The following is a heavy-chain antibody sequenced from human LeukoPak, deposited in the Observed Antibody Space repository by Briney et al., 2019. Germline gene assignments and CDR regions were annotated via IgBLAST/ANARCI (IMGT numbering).Heavy chain of an antibody. D-gene: IGHD3-3*01. Sequence: PGGSLRLSCAASGFTFSSYAMSWVRQAPGKGLEWVSAISGSGGSTYYADSVKGRFTISRDNSKNTLYLQMNSLRAEDTAVYYCAKGASRITIFGVVISALDYWGQGTLVTVSS. J-gene: IGHJ4*02. V-gene: IGHV3-23*01. CDR1: GFTFSSYA. CDR2: ISGSGGST. CDR3: AKGASRITIFGVVISALDY.